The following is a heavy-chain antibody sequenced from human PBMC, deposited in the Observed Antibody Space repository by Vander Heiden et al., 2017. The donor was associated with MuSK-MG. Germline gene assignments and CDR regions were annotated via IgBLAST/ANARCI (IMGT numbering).Heavy chain of an antibody. Sequence: QVQLVESGGGVVQPGRSLRLSCAAYGFTFSSYAMHWVRQAPGKGLEWVAVISYDGSNKYYADSVKGRFTISRDNSKNTLYLKMNSLRAEETAVYYCARDPGSRAALTYYFDYWGHGTLVTVYS. D-gene: IGHD6-6*01. V-gene: IGHV3-30*04. CDR2: ISYDGSNK. CDR1: GFTFSSYA. J-gene: IGHJ4*01. CDR3: ARDPGSRAALTYYFDY.